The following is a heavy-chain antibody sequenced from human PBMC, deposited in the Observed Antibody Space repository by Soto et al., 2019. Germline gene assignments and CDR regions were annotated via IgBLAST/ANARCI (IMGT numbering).Heavy chain of an antibody. CDR2: ITGTSSYI. CDR1: GFTFSSYT. J-gene: IGHJ4*02. V-gene: IGHV3-21*01. D-gene: IGHD1-26*01. Sequence: GGSLRLSCAASGFTFSSYTMNWVRQAPEKGLEWVSSITGTSSYIFYADSVKGRFTISRDSAKNSLYLQMSDLRAEDTAVYYCARVSGEYRDYWGQGTLVTVSS. CDR3: ARVSGEYRDY.